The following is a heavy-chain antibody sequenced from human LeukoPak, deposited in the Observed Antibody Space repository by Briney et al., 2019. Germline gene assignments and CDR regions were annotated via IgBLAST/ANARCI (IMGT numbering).Heavy chain of an antibody. CDR2: FDPEDGET. CDR1: GYTLTELS. D-gene: IGHD6-13*01. CDR3: ATEMYSSIHPNWFDP. Sequence: ASVKVSCKVSGYTLTELSTHWVRQAPGKGLEWMGGFDPEDGETIYAQKFQGRVTMTEDTSTDTAYMELSSLRSEDTAVYYCATEMYSSIHPNWFDPWGQGTLVTVSS. V-gene: IGHV1-24*01. J-gene: IGHJ5*02.